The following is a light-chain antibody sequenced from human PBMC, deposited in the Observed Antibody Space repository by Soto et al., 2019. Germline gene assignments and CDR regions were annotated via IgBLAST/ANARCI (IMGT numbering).Light chain of an antibody. J-gene: IGKJ1*01. CDR3: QQRRT. CDR1: QSVTNS. Sequence: EIVLTQSPATLSLSPGERATLSCRASQSVTNSLAWYQQQPGQAPRLLIYHASNRATRVPARFSGSGSGTDFTLTISSLEPADFAVYYCQQRRTFGQGTKVEIK. CDR2: HAS. V-gene: IGKV3-11*01.